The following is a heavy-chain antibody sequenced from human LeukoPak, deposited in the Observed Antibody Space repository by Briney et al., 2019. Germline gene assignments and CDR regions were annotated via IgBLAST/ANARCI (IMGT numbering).Heavy chain of an antibody. CDR3: ARNYGSGSYYNPVIDY. CDR1: GGSFSGYY. V-gene: IGHV4-59*01. CDR2: IYYSGST. D-gene: IGHD3-10*01. J-gene: IGHJ4*02. Sequence: SETLSLTCAVYGGSFSGYYWSWIRQPPGKGLEWIGYIYYSGSTNYNSSLKSRVTISVDTSKNQFSLKLSSVTAADTAVYYCARNYGSGSYYNPVIDYWGQGTLVTVSS.